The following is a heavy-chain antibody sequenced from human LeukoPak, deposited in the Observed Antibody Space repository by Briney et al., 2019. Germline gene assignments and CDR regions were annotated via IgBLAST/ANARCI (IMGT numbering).Heavy chain of an antibody. CDR2: ISAYNGNT. Sequence: GASVKVSCKASGYTFTSYGITWVRQAPGQRLEWMGGISAYNGNTNYAQKLQARVTMTTDTSTSTAYMELRSLRSDDTAVYYCARVLGYCSGGSCYSGWFDPWGQGTLVTVSS. CDR1: GYTFTSYG. D-gene: IGHD2-15*01. V-gene: IGHV1-18*01. CDR3: ARVLGYCSGGSCYSGWFDP. J-gene: IGHJ5*02.